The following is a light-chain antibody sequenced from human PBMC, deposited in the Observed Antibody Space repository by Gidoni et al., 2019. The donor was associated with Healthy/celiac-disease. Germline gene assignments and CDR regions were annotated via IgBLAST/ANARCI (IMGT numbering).Light chain of an antibody. J-gene: IGKJ1*01. CDR3: QQYYSTPPT. Sequence: DIVMTQSPDSLAVSLGERATINCKYSQSVLYSSNNKNYIALYQQKPGQPPKLLIYWASTRESVVPDRFSGSGSGTDFTLTISSLQSEDVAVYYCQQYYSTPPTFGQGTKVEIK. CDR1: QSVLYSSNNKNY. CDR2: WAS. V-gene: IGKV4-1*01.